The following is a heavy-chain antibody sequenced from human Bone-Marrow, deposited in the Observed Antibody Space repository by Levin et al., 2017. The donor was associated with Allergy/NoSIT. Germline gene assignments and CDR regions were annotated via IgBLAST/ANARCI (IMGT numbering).Heavy chain of an antibody. CDR2: ISSSSSYI. CDR1: GFTFSSYS. D-gene: IGHD3-10*01. Sequence: GESLKISCAASGFTFSSYSMNWVRQAPGKGLEWVSSISSSSSYIYYADSVKGRFTISRDNAKNSLYLQMNSLRAEDTAVYYCARIAPMVRGVIRYYYYMDVWGKGTTVTVSS. V-gene: IGHV3-21*01. CDR3: ARIAPMVRGVIRYYYYMDV. J-gene: IGHJ6*03.